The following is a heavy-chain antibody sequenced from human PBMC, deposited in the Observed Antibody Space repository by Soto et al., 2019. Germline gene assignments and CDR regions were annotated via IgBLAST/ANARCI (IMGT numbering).Heavy chain of an antibody. CDR3: ETEMGASRGPFDN. J-gene: IGHJ4*02. CDR1: VFPFGANA. Sequence: GGSLRLSCVVSVFPFGANAMSWVRQAPGKGLEWGSGLSNTGRRTYYADSVKGRFTISRDNSKNTVYLQMNSLRVEDTAVYYCETEMGASRGPFDNWGQGTLVTVSS. CDR2: LSNTGRRT. V-gene: IGHV3-23*01. D-gene: IGHD3-10*01.